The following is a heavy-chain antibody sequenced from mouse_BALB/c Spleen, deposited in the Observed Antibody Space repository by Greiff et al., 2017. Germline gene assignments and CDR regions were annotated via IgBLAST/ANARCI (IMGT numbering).Heavy chain of an antibody. CDR3: ARSGYFDY. CDR1: GFTFSSFG. Sequence: EVKVVESGGGLVQPGGSRKLSCAASGFTFSSFGMHWVRQAPEKGLEWVAYISSGSSTIYYADTVKGRFTISRDNPKNTLFLQMTSLRSEDTAMYYCARSGYFDYWGQGTTLTVSS. CDR2: ISSGSSTI. D-gene: IGHD3-1*01. J-gene: IGHJ2*01. V-gene: IGHV5-17*02.